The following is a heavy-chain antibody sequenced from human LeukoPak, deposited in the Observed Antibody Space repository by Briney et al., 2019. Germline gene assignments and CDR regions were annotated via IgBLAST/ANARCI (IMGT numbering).Heavy chain of an antibody. CDR3: ARDLHSGAYTFDY. J-gene: IGHJ4*02. CDR1: GFTFSLFG. Sequence: GGSLRLSCAASGFTFSLFGMNWVRQAPGKGLEWVSYISSTSSNIYYADSVTGRFTVSRDNGRNSLSLQMSGLRDEDTAVYYCARDLHSGAYTFDYWGQGALVTVSS. D-gene: IGHD1-26*01. V-gene: IGHV3-48*02. CDR2: ISSTSSNI.